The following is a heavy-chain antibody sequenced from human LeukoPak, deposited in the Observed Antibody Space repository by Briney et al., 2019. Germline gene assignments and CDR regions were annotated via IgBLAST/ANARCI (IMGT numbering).Heavy chain of an antibody. CDR2: IIPILGIA. CDR1: GGTFSSYA. J-gene: IGHJ4*02. Sequence: SVKVSCKASGGTFSSYAISWVRQAPGQGLEWMGRIIPILGIANYAQKFQGRVTITADKSTSTAYMELSSLRSEDTAVYYCARDVEMATIGGGYYFDYWGQGTLVTVSS. D-gene: IGHD5-24*01. V-gene: IGHV1-69*04. CDR3: ARDVEMATIGGGYYFDY.